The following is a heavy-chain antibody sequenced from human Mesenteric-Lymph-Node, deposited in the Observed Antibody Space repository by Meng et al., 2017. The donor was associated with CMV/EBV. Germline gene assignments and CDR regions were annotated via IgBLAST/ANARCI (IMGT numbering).Heavy chain of an antibody. CDR3: ARGNHYYGSGSYYY. Sequence: SETLSLTCTVSGVSITSDHYWGWIRQPPGKGLEWIGSVYYIGSPYYSPSLKSRVIISVDTSKNQFSLKLSSVTAADTAVYYCARGNHYYGSGSYYYWGQGTLVTVSS. J-gene: IGHJ4*02. V-gene: IGHV4-38-2*02. CDR2: VYYIGSP. CDR1: GVSITSDHY. D-gene: IGHD3-10*01.